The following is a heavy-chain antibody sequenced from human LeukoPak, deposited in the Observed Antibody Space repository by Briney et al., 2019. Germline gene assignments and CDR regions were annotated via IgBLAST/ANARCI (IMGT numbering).Heavy chain of an antibody. CDR2: IWFDGSKK. V-gene: IGHV3-33*08. CDR3: ARDYGGHSDLDY. Sequence: GGSLRLSCAASGFTFSSYSMNWVRQAPGKGLEWVAVIWFDGSKKYYADSVKGRFTISRDNSMNTLFLQMNSLRVEDTAVYYCARDYGGHSDLDYWGQGTLVSVSS. D-gene: IGHD4-23*01. CDR1: GFTFSSYS. J-gene: IGHJ4*02.